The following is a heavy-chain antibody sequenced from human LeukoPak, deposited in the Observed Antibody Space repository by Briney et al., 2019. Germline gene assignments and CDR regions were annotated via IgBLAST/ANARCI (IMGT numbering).Heavy chain of an antibody. V-gene: IGHV3-9*01. CDR2: ISWNSGSI. CDR1: GFTFSSYW. J-gene: IGHJ4*02. Sequence: QPGGSLRLSCAASGFTFSSYWMSWVRQAPGKGLEWVSGISWNSGSIGYADSVKGRFTISRDNAKNSLYLQMNSLRAEDTALYYCAKDSSGFPLNFDYWGQGTLVTVSS. CDR3: AKDSSGFPLNFDY. D-gene: IGHD3-22*01.